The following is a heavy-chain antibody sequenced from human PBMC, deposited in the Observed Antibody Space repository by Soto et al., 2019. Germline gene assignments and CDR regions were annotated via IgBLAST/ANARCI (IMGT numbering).Heavy chain of an antibody. CDR2: IYYTGST. CDR3: AKYRRTEAEGFTLDY. CDR1: GDSINNYY. D-gene: IGHD6-13*01. V-gene: IGHV4-59*01. J-gene: IGHJ4*02. Sequence: SATLSLTCTVSGDSINNYYWSWIRQPPGKRLEWIGYIYYTGSTTYNPSLESRVTMSVDTSKNQFSLKLSSVNAADTAVYYCAKYRRTEAEGFTLDYWGRGTLVTVSS.